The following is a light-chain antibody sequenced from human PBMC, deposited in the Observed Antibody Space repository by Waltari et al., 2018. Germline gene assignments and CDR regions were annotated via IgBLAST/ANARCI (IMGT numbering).Light chain of an antibody. J-gene: IGKJ4*01. CDR3: QQLSTYPLT. Sequence: DIQLTQSPSFLSVSVGDRVTITCRASQGISSSLAWYQQKPGKAPKLLVDAASSLQSGVPPRFSGSGAGTEFTLTISSLQPEDFASYYCQQLSTYPLTIGGGTKVEIK. CDR2: AAS. V-gene: IGKV1-9*01. CDR1: QGISSS.